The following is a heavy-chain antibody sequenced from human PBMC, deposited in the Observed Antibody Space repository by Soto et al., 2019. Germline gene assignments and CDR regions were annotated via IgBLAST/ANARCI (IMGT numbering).Heavy chain of an antibody. V-gene: IGHV1-69*01. CDR2: IIPIFGTA. Sequence: QVQLVQSGAEVKKPGSSVKVSCKASGGTFSSYAISWVRQAPGQGLEWMGGIIPIFGTANYAQKFQGRVTITADESTSTAYIELSRLRSEDTAVYYCARKYDFWSGYYYYGMDVWGQGTTVTVSS. CDR1: GGTFSSYA. CDR3: ARKYDFWSGYYYYGMDV. J-gene: IGHJ6*02. D-gene: IGHD3-3*01.